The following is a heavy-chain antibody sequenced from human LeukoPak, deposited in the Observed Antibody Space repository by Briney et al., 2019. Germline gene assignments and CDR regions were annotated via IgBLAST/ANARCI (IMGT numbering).Heavy chain of an antibody. D-gene: IGHD4-23*01. CDR2: IRYDGSNK. V-gene: IGHV3-30*02. J-gene: IGHJ4*02. CDR3: AKVGGNYLVFDY. CDR1: GFTVSSYG. Sequence: GGSLRLSCAASGFTVSSYGMHWVRQAPGKGLEWVAFIRYDGSNKYYADSVKGRFTISRDNSKNTLYLQMNSLRAEDTAVYYCAKVGGNYLVFDYWGQGTLVTVSS.